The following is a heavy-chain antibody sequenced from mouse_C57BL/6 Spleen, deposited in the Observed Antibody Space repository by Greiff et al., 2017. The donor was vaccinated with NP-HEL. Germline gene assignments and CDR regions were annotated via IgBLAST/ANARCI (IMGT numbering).Heavy chain of an antibody. D-gene: IGHD2-2*01. J-gene: IGHJ3*01. CDR2: INPSTGGT. CDR1: GYSFTGYY. Sequence: VQLQQSGPELVKPGASVKISCKASGYSFTGYYMNWVKQSPEKSLEWIGEINPSTGGTTYNQKFKAKATLTVDNSSSTAYMQLKSLTSEDSAVYYCARSGGYDALAWFAYWGQGTLVTVSA. V-gene: IGHV1-42*01. CDR3: ARSGGYDALAWFAY.